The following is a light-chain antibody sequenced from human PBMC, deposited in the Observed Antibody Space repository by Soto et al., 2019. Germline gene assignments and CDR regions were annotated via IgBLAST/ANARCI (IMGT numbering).Light chain of an antibody. CDR3: SSFERYNILV. J-gene: IGLJ2*01. CDR1: NSNIGAGYD. Sequence: QSVLTQPPSVSGAPGQRVTISCTGSNSNIGAGYDVHWYQQLPGIAPKLLIYGNNIRPSGVPDRFSGSKSGTSASLTITGLQAEDEAEYYCSSFERYNILVFGGGTKLTVL. V-gene: IGLV1-40*01. CDR2: GNN.